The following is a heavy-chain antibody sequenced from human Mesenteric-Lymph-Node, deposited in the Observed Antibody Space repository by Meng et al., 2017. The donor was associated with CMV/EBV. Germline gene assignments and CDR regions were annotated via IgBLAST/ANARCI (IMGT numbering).Heavy chain of an antibody. V-gene: IGHV4-34*01. D-gene: IGHD3-22*01. CDR1: GGSFSGYY. CDR2: INHSGST. Sequence: GSLRLSCAVYGGSFSGYYWSWIRQPPGKGLEWIGEINHSGSTNYNPSLKSRVTISVDTSKNQFSLKLSSVTAADTAVYYCARVPYYYDSSGNQDAFDIWGQGTMVTVSS. J-gene: IGHJ3*02. CDR3: ARVPYYYDSSGNQDAFDI.